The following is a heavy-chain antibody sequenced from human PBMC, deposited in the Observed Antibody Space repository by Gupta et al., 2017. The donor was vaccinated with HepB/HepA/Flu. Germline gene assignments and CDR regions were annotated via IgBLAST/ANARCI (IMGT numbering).Heavy chain of an antibody. Sequence: EVQLVESGGDLVQPGGSLRISCAASGFSDSDNYMSWVRQAPGKGLEWVSVIYSDGTINYADAVKGRFTISRDNSKNTLFLQMNNLRIEDTGVYYCARDTHSWYRADYWGQGTLVTVSS. D-gene: IGHD6-13*01. J-gene: IGHJ4*02. CDR3: ARDTHSWYRADY. CDR2: IYSDGTI. CDR1: GFSDSDNY. V-gene: IGHV3-66*01.